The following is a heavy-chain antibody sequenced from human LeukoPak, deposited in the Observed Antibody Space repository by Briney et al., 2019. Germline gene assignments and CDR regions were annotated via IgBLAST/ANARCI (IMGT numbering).Heavy chain of an antibody. D-gene: IGHD4-11*01. CDR1: GGTFSSYA. Sequence: ASVKVSCKASGGTFSSYAISWVRQALGQGLEWMGGIIPIFGTANYAQKFQGRVTITADESTSTAYMELSSLRSEDTAVYYCARDIPSGYDYSNYREEAFDIWGQGTMVTVSS. J-gene: IGHJ3*02. V-gene: IGHV1-69*01. CDR2: IIPIFGTA. CDR3: ARDIPSGYDYSNYREEAFDI.